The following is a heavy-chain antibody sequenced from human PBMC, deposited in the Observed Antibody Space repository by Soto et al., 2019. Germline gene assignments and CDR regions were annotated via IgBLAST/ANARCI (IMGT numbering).Heavy chain of an antibody. CDR1: GYTFTTHG. CDR2: INPNSGGT. V-gene: IGHV1-2*02. Sequence: ASVKVSCKASGYTFTTHGISWVRQAPGQGLEWMGWINPNSGGTKSAEKFQGRVTMTRDTSISTAYMELSRLTSDDTAVYYCASAAVTGTAGLDFWGQGTQVTVSS. CDR3: ASAAVTGTAGLDF. J-gene: IGHJ4*02. D-gene: IGHD6-19*01.